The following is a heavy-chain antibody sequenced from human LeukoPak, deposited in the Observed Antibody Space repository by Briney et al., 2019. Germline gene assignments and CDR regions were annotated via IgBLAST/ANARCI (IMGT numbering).Heavy chain of an antibody. D-gene: IGHD3-10*01. CDR2: ISGSADWT. CDR1: GFTFRSKA. J-gene: IGHJ5*02. Sequence: GGSLRLSCAASGFTFRSKAMSWVRQAPGKGLEWVSGISGSADWTDYGESVKGRFTISRDNARNSLYLQLNSLRPEDTALYYCAKEINYASGGYLGHWFDPRGQGTLVTVSS. V-gene: IGHV3-23*01. CDR3: AKEINYASGGYLGHWFDP.